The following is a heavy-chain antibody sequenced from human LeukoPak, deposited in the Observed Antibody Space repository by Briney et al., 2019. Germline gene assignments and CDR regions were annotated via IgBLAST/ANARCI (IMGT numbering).Heavy chain of an antibody. CDR3: ARYLYDFWSGHWFDP. D-gene: IGHD3-3*01. CDR1: GYTFTSYA. CDR2: INAGNGNT. V-gene: IGHV1-3*01. Sequence: ASVKVSCKASGYTFTSYAMHWVRQAPGRRLEWMGWINAGNGNTKYSQKLQGRVTMTTDTSTSTAYMELRSLRSDDTAVYYCARYLYDFWSGHWFDPWGQGTLVTVSS. J-gene: IGHJ5*02.